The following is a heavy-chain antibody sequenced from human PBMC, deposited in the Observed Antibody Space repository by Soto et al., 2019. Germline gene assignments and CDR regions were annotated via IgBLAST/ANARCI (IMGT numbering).Heavy chain of an antibody. CDR1: GFTFSNAW. J-gene: IGHJ6*02. CDR2: IKSKTDGGTT. V-gene: IGHV3-15*07. CDR3: TTAVPYNYYYYGMDV. Sequence: ESGGGLVKPGGCLRLSCAASGFTFSNAWMNWVRQAPGKGLEWVGRIKSKTDGGTTDYAAPVKGRFTISRDDSKNTLYLQMNSLKTEDTAVYYCTTAVPYNYYYYGMDVWGQGTTVTVSS. D-gene: IGHD1-1*01.